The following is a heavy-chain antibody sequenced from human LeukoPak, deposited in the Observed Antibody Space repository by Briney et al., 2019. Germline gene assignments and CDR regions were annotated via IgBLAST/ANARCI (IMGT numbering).Heavy chain of an antibody. CDR3: ARSSPTYYFDSSGYYYGDY. D-gene: IGHD3-22*01. CDR1: AYSFTDYY. Sequence: ASVKVSCKASAYSFTDYYIHWVRQAPGQGLEWMGRINPNSGGTDHAQKFQCWVTITRDTSISTAYMELSRLRSDDTAVYYCARSSPTYYFDSSGYYYGDYWGQGTLVIVSS. V-gene: IGHV1-2*04. CDR2: INPNSGGT. J-gene: IGHJ4*02.